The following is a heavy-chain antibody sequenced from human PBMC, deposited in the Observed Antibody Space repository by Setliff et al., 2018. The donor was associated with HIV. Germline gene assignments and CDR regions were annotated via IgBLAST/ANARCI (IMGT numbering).Heavy chain of an antibody. CDR3: ARVQMAYAAFDV. V-gene: IGHV4-59*01. CDR2: IYFTGSS. D-gene: IGHD4-17*01. CDR1: GGSISTYY. J-gene: IGHJ3*01. Sequence: SETLSLTCTVSGGSISTYYWSWIRQPPGKGLEWIGSIYFTGSSDNNPPLKSRVTLSVDTSKHQFSLKLSSVTAADTTVYYCARVQMAYAAFDVWGQGTMVTVSS.